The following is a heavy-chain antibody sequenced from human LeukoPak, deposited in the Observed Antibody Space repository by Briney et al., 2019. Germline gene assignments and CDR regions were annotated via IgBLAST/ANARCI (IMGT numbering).Heavy chain of an antibody. CDR3: LRGYHPGGWFDP. Sequence: HPRGSLRLSCAASGFTFSSYAMSWVRQTPGKGLDWVSTITGSGGETHYADSVKGRFTISRDNAKNSLYLQMNSLTAEDTAMYYCLRGYHPGGWFDPWGQGTLVTVSS. D-gene: IGHD2-15*01. CDR2: ITGSGGET. V-gene: IGHV3-23*01. J-gene: IGHJ5*02. CDR1: GFTFSSYA.